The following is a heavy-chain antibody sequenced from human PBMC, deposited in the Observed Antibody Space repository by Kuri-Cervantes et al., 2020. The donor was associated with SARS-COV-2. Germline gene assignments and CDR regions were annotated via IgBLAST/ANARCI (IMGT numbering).Heavy chain of an antibody. J-gene: IGHJ6*02. CDR1: GFTFSSYA. D-gene: IGHD2-15*01. Sequence: PGGSLRLSCAASGFTFSSYAMHWVRQAPGKGLEWVAVISYDGSNKYYADSVKGRFTISRDNSKNTLYLQMNSLRAEDTAVYYCAREMRMGVAVREVGMDVWGQGTTVTVSS. V-gene: IGHV3-30-3*01. CDR2: ISYDGSNK. CDR3: AREMRMGVAVREVGMDV.